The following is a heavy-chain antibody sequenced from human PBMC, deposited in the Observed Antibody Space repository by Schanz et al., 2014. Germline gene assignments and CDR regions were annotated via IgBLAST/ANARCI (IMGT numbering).Heavy chain of an antibody. CDR3: ARDGGRDGYNLAFDV. J-gene: IGHJ3*01. V-gene: IGHV3-7*03. Sequence: EVQLVESGGGLVQPGGSLRLSCAASGFAFDTYWMSWVRQAPGKGLEWVANINQDASEKYYVDSVKGRFIISRDSSKNTLFLQMNSLRAEDTAVYFCARDGGRDGYNLAFDVWGQGTLVTVSS. CDR1: GFAFDTYW. D-gene: IGHD5-12*01. CDR2: INQDASEK.